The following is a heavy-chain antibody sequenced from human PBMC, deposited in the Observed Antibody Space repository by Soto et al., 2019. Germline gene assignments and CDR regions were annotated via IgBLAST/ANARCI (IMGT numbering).Heavy chain of an antibody. J-gene: IGHJ4*02. CDR1: GGIFSSYA. CDR3: ARESRDGYCDY. CDR2: IIPIFGTA. V-gene: IGHV1-69*01. Sequence: QVQLVQSGAEVKKPGSSVKVSCKASGGIFSSYAISWVRQAPGQGLEWMGGIIPIFGTANYAQKFQGRVTITADESTSTAYMELSSPRSEDTAVYYCARESRDGYCDYWGQGTLVTVSS. D-gene: IGHD2-2*01.